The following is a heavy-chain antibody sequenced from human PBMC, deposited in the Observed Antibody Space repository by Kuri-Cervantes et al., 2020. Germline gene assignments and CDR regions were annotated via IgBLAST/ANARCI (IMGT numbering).Heavy chain of an antibody. V-gene: IGHV3-7*03. CDR3: ARDWVAVAGTGWFDP. Sequence: ETLSLTCAASGFTFSSYWMSWVRQAPGKGLEWVANIKQDGSEKYYVDSVKGRFTISRDNAKNSLYLQMNSLRAEDTAVYYCARDWVAVAGTGWFDPWGQGTLVTVSS. D-gene: IGHD6-19*01. J-gene: IGHJ5*02. CDR2: IKQDGSEK. CDR1: GFTFSSYW.